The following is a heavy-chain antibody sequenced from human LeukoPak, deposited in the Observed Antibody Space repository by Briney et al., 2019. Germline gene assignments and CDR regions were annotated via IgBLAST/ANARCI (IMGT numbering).Heavy chain of an antibody. J-gene: IGHJ4*02. D-gene: IGHD3-22*01. Sequence: SETLSLTCTVSGGSISSSSYYWGWIRQPPGKGLEWIGSIYYSGSTYYNPSLKSRVTISVDTSKNQFSLKLSSVTAADTAVYYCGSSGKNSVDYWGQGTLVTVSS. CDR2: IYYSGST. V-gene: IGHV4-39*07. CDR1: GGSISSSSYY. CDR3: GSSGKNSVDY.